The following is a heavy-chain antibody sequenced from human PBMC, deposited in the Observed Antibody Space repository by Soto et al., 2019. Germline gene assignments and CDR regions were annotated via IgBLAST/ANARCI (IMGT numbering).Heavy chain of an antibody. V-gene: IGHV3-30*18. J-gene: IGHJ4*02. Sequence: GSLRLSCAASGFTFSSYGMHWVRQAPGKGLEWVAVISYDGSNKYYADSVKGRFTISRDNSKNTLYLQMNSLRAEDTAVYYCAKDSAIVVTAIFQDLDYWGQGTLVTVSS. CDR3: AKDSAIVVTAIFQDLDY. CDR2: ISYDGSNK. D-gene: IGHD2-21*02. CDR1: GFTFSSYG.